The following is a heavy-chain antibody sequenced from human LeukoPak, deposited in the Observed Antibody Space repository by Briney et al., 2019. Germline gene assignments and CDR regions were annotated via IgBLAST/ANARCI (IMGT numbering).Heavy chain of an antibody. Sequence: PGGSLRLSYAASGFTFSSYAMSWVRQAPGKGLEWVSAISGSGGSTYYADSVKGRFTISRDNSKNTLYLQMNSLRAEDTAVYYCAKGGSFRGVTYLDYWGQGTLVTVSS. CDR1: GFTFSSYA. CDR3: AKGGSFRGVTYLDY. V-gene: IGHV3-23*01. J-gene: IGHJ4*02. CDR2: ISGSGGST. D-gene: IGHD3-16*01.